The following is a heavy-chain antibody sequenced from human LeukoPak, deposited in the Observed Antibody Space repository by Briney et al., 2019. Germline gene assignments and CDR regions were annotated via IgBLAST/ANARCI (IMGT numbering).Heavy chain of an antibody. D-gene: IGHD6-13*01. CDR2: IIPILGIA. J-gene: IGHJ4*02. V-gene: IGHV1-69*04. CDR1: GGTFSSYA. CDR3: ARVWVHSSSWYYFDY. Sequence: ASVKVSCKASGGTFSSYAISWVRQAPGQGLEWMGKIIPILGIANYAQKFQGRVTITADKSTSTAYMELSSLRSEDTAVYYCARVWVHSSSWYYFDYWGQGTLVTVSS.